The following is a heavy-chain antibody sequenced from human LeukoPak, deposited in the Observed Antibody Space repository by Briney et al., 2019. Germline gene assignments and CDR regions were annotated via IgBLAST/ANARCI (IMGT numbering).Heavy chain of an antibody. J-gene: IGHJ6*02. CDR1: GFTFDDYA. V-gene: IGHV3-9*01. Sequence: PGRSLRLSCAASGFTFDDYAMHWVRQAPGKGLEWVSGISWNSGSIGYADSVKGRFTISRDNAKNSLYLQMNSLRAEDTALYYCAKSGSYSSTLDVWGQGTTVTVSS. D-gene: IGHD6-19*01. CDR2: ISWNSGSI. CDR3: AKSGSYSSTLDV.